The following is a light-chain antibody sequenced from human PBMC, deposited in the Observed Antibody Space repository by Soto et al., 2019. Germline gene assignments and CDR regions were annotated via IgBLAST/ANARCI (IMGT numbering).Light chain of an antibody. Sequence: EMVLTQSPGTLSLSPGERATLSCRASQSVTSNYLAWYQQKPGQAPRLLIYRASIRATVVPYRFSGSGSGTDFSLTITRLEPEDFAVYSCQQYGSSPLIYTFGQGTNLGVK. CDR2: RAS. V-gene: IGKV3-20*01. J-gene: IGKJ2*01. CDR1: QSVTSNY. CDR3: QQYGSSPLIYT.